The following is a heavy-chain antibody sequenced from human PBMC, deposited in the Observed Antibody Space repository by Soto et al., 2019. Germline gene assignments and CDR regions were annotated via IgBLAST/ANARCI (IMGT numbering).Heavy chain of an antibody. J-gene: IGHJ4*02. V-gene: IGHV3-30*18. CDR2: ISYDGSNK. D-gene: IGHD2-15*01. CDR3: AKDAHRYCSGGGCQGVDY. CDR1: RFTLSSYG. Sequence: QVQLVESGGGVVQPGRSLRLSCAASRFTLSSYGMHWVRQAPGKGLEWVAVISYDGSNKYYADSVKGRFTISRDNAKNTLDLQMNSLRAEDTAVYYCAKDAHRYCSGGGCQGVDYWGQGTLVTVSS.